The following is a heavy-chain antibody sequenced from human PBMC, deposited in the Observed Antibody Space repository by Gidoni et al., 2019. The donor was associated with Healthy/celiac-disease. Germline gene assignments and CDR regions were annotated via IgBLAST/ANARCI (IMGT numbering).Heavy chain of an antibody. CDR2: IGTAGDT. J-gene: IGHJ6*03. V-gene: IGHV3-13*04. CDR1: GFTFSSYD. D-gene: IGHD1-26*01. CDR3: ARGPMWGDMDV. Sequence: EVQLVESGGGLVQPGGALRLSCAASGFTFSSYDMHWVRQATGKGLEWVSAIGTAGDTYYPGSVKGRFTISRENAKNSLYLQMNSLRAGDTAVYYCARGPMWGDMDVWGKGTTVTVSS.